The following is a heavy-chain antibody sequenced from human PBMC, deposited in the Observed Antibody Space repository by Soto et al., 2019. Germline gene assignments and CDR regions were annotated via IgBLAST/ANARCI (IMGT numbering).Heavy chain of an antibody. CDR2: IIPILGIA. CDR1: GGTFSSYT. Sequence: SVKVSCKASGGTFSSYTISWVRQAPGQGLEWMGRIIPILGIANYAQKFQGRVTMTTDTSTSTAYMELRSLRSDDTAVYYCARDMGYSGYDPFDYWGQGTPVTVSS. D-gene: IGHD5-12*01. CDR3: ARDMGYSGYDPFDY. J-gene: IGHJ4*02. V-gene: IGHV1-69*04.